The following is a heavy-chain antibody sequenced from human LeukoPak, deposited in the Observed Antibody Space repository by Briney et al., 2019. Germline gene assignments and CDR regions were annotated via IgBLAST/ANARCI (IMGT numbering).Heavy chain of an antibody. CDR3: ARGGRRNYGDYEVWFDP. Sequence: SETLSLTCAVYGGSFSGYYWSWIRQPPGKGLEWIGEINHSGSTNYNPSLKSRVTISVDTSKNRFSLKLSSVTAADTAVYYCARGGRRNYGDYEVWFDPWGQGTLVTVSS. D-gene: IGHD4-17*01. CDR2: INHSGST. J-gene: IGHJ5*02. CDR1: GGSFSGYY. V-gene: IGHV4-34*01.